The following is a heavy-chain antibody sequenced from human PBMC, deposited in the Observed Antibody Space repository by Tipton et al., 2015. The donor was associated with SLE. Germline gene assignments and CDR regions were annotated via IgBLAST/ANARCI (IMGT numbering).Heavy chain of an antibody. CDR1: GFRFSRNE. Sequence: GSLRLSCAASGFRFSRNEMMWVRKAPGKRLEFVAHIRPGGDIAKYSDSVEGRFIISRDNAKSLLFLQMNSLRVEDTAFYYCGPKHVGYWGRGTQVTVSS. CDR2: IRPGGDIA. D-gene: IGHD1-26*01. V-gene: IGHV3-48*03. J-gene: IGHJ2*01. CDR3: GPKHVGY.